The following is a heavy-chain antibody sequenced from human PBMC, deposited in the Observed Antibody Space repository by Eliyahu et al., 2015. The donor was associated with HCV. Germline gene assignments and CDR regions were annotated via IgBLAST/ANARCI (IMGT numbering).Heavy chain of an antibody. D-gene: IGHD1-1*01. CDR1: GFTFSNAW. CDR2: IKSKTDGGTT. J-gene: IGHJ4*02. Sequence: EVQLVESGGGLVKPGGXFRLSCAASGFTFSNAWIXWVRXAPGKGLEWVGRIKSKTDGGTTDYAAPVKGRFTISRDDSKNTLYLQMNSLKTEDTAVYYCTTGVSELERPGWGQGTLVTVSS. CDR3: TTGVSELERPG. V-gene: IGHV3-15*01.